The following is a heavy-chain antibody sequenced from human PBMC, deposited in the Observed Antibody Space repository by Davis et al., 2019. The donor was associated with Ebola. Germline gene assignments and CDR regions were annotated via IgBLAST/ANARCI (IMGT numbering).Heavy chain of an antibody. CDR2: VDTSGNT. V-gene: IGHV4-4*07. CDR1: GGSVSGYY. D-gene: IGHD5-24*01. Sequence: SETLSLTCTVSGGSVSGYYWSWIRQPAGKGLEWIGHVDTSGNTNYNPSLKSRVSILVDKSKNQFSLKLSSVTAADTAVYYCARGRDGYNFGFDYWGQGTLVTVSS. J-gene: IGHJ4*02. CDR3: ARGRDGYNFGFDY.